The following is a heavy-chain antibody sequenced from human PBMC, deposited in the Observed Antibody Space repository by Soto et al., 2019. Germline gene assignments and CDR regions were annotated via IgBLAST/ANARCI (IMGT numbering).Heavy chain of an antibody. CDR3: ARLLFYNSSGYFKY. Sequence: SLKISCQGSGYSFTNYWIGWVRQMPGKGLEWMGIIYPGDSDTRYSPSFQGQVTISADKSISTAYMQWSSLKASDTAMYYCARLLFYNSSGYFKYWGQGTLVTVSS. V-gene: IGHV5-51*01. D-gene: IGHD3-22*01. J-gene: IGHJ4*02. CDR2: IYPGDSDT. CDR1: GYSFTNYW.